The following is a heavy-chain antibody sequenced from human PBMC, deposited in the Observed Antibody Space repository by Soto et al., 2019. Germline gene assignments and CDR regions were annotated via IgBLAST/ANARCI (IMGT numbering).Heavy chain of an antibody. CDR1: GGSINTFY. CDR3: AREGSYSAYNFAHGIQLWSFDF. J-gene: IGHJ4*02. Sequence: PSETLSLTCTVSGGSINTFYWSWVRQTAGKGLEWIGRIFSSGSTSFSPSLESRVAMSVDTSKNRFSLHLSSVTAADMAVYYCAREGSYSAYNFAHGIQLWSFDFWGQGALVTVSS. D-gene: IGHD5-12*01. CDR2: IFSSGST. V-gene: IGHV4-4*07.